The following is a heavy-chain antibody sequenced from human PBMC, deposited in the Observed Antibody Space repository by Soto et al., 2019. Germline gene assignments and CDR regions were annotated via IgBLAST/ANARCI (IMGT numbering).Heavy chain of an antibody. V-gene: IGHV3-7*01. J-gene: IGHJ6*02. D-gene: IGHD6-13*01. Sequence: PGGSLRLSCAASGNYWINWVRQAPGKGLEWVANIKQDGSETHYVDAVKGRFTISRDNAKNSVCLQMNSLRVEDTAVYYCARDIIAAPYGMDVWGPGTTVTV. CDR2: IKQDGSET. CDR1: GNYW. CDR3: ARDIIAAPYGMDV.